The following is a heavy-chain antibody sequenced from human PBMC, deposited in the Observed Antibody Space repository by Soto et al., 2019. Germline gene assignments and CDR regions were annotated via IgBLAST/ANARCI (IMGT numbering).Heavy chain of an antibody. CDR3: ARHINTPGIAAAGKDEADY. CDR1: GGSISSSSYY. Sequence: QLQLQESGPGLVKPSETLSLTCTVSGGSISSSSYYWGWIRQPPGKGLEWIGRIYYSGSTYYNPYLKSRVTISVDTSKNQFSLNVSSVTAADTAVYYCARHINTPGIAAAGKDEADYWGQGTLVTVSS. CDR2: IYYSGST. V-gene: IGHV4-39*01. J-gene: IGHJ4*02. D-gene: IGHD6-13*01.